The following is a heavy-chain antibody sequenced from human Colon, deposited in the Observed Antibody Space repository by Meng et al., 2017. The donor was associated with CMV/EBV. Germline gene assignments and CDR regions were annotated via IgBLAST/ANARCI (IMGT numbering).Heavy chain of an antibody. CDR2: INPNSGGT. Sequence: ASVKVSCKASGYTFTGYYMHWERQAPGQGLEWMGWINPNSGGTNYAQKFQGRVTMTRDTSISTAYMELSRLRSDDTAVYYCASAFASVGSTTNHFASLVQGTLVTVSS. CDR1: GYTFTGYY. V-gene: IGHV1-2*02. J-gene: IGHJ4*02. D-gene: IGHD1-26*01. CDR3: ASAFASVGSTTNHFAS.